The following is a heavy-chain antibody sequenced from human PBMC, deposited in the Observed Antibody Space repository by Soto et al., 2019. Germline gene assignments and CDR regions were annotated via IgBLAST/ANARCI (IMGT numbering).Heavy chain of an antibody. J-gene: IGHJ4*02. Sequence: QVQLVHSGAEVKKPGASVKVSCKASGYTFTSYGISWVRQAPGQGLEWMGWISAYNGNTNYAQKLQGRVTMTTDTSTSTGYMDLRSLMSDDTAVYYCARENDILTGYYSPLFDFWGQGTLVTVSS. CDR2: ISAYNGNT. CDR3: ARENDILTGYYSPLFDF. D-gene: IGHD3-9*01. CDR1: GYTFTSYG. V-gene: IGHV1-18*01.